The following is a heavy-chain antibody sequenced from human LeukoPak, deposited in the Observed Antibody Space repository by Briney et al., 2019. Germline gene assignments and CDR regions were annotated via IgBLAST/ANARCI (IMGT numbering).Heavy chain of an antibody. CDR3: AKGEIAAAVPLPLHWFDP. V-gene: IGHV3-11*01. D-gene: IGHD6-13*01. CDR1: GFTFSDYY. Sequence: GGSLRLSCAASGFTFSDYYMSWIRQAPGKGLEWVSYISSSGSTIYYADSVKGRFTISRDNSKNTLYLQMNSLRAEDTAVYYCAKGEIAAAVPLPLHWFDPWGQGTLVTVSS. CDR2: ISSSGSTI. J-gene: IGHJ5*02.